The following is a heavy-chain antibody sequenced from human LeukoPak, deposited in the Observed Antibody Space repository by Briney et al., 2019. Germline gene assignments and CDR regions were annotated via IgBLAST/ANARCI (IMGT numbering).Heavy chain of an antibody. D-gene: IGHD4-17*01. CDR3: ARGDLSYGDYSFDY. CDR1: GFTFSTYA. Sequence: PGGSLRLSCAASGFTFSTYAVNWVRQAPGKGLEWVSTISGSGDSTYYADSVKGRFTISRDNAKNTLYLQMNSLRAADTAVYYCARGDLSYGDYSFDYWGQGTLVTVSS. CDR2: ISGSGDST. V-gene: IGHV3-23*01. J-gene: IGHJ4*02.